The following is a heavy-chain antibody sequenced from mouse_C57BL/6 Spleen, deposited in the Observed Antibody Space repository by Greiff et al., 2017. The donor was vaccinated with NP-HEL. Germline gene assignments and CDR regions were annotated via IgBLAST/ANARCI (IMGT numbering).Heavy chain of an antibody. D-gene: IGHD1-1*01. CDR1: GYAFSSYW. J-gene: IGHJ1*03. Sequence: QVQLQQSGAELVKPGASVKISCKASGYAFSSYWMNWVKQRPGKGLEWIGQIYPGDGDTNYNGKFKGKATLTADKSSSTAYMQLSSLTSEDSAVYFCARSITTVVAGWYFDVWGTGTTVTVSS. CDR3: ARSITTVVAGWYFDV. V-gene: IGHV1-80*01. CDR2: IYPGDGDT.